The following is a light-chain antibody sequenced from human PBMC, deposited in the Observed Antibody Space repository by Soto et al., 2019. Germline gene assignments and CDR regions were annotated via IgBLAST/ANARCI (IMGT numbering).Light chain of an antibody. Sequence: QSALAQPPSASGTPGQRVTISCSGSRSNIGSYPENWYQQLPGTAPKLLIFTAGQRPSGVPGRFSGSKSGTSASLAISGLQSEDEGDYYCSAWDNSLNGYVFGPGTNVAVL. J-gene: IGLJ1*01. CDR1: RSNIGSYP. V-gene: IGLV1-44*01. CDR3: SAWDNSLNGYV. CDR2: TAG.